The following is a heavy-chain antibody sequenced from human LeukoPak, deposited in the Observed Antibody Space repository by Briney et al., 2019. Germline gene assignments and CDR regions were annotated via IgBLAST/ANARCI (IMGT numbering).Heavy chain of an antibody. V-gene: IGHV3-30*02. CDR3: AKEGDGYH. J-gene: IGHJ3*01. CDR1: GFAFNTYG. Sequence: GSLRLSCAASGFAFNTYGIHWVRQAPGKGLEWVAFIQYDGTNKYNADSVKGRFTISRDNPKNTVYLQMNSLRAEDTAVYYCAKEGDGYHWGQGTMVTVSS. D-gene: IGHD5-24*01. CDR2: IQYDGTNK.